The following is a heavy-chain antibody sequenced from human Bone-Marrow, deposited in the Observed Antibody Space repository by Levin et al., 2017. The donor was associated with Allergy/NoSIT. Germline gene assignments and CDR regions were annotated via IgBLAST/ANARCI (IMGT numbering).Heavy chain of an antibody. CDR3: ARLDLVTGIDY. Sequence: GGSLRLSCVVSGFTVSNNYMSWVRQAPGKGLEWVSVIYSGGSTYYADSVKGRLTISRDNSKNTVYLQMNSLRAEDTAVYYCARLDLVTGIDYWGQGTLVTVSS. CDR2: IYSGGST. CDR1: GFTVSNNY. V-gene: IGHV3-66*02. D-gene: IGHD1-14*01. J-gene: IGHJ4*02.